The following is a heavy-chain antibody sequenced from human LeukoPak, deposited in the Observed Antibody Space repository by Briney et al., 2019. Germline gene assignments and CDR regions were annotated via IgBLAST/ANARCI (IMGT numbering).Heavy chain of an antibody. D-gene: IGHD3-22*01. J-gene: IGHJ4*02. CDR1: GGTFSSYA. V-gene: IGHV1-69*06. Sequence: GASVKVSCKASGGTFSSYAISWVRQAPGQGLEWMGGIIPIFGTANYAQKFQGRVTITADKSTSTAYMELSSLRSEDTAVYYCARDRRDYDSSGYHSPFDYWGQGTLVTVSS. CDR3: ARDRRDYDSSGYHSPFDY. CDR2: IIPIFGTA.